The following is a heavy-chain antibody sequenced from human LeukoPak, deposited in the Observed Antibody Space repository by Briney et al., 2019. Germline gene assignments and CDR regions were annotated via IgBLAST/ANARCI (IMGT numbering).Heavy chain of an antibody. D-gene: IGHD2-2*01. V-gene: IGHV1-18*01. CDR1: GYTFTSYG. CDR2: TSAYNGNT. Sequence: ASVKVSCKASGYTFTSYGISWVRQAPGQGLEWMGWTSAYNGNTNYAQKLQGRVTMTTDTSTSTAYMELRSLRSDDTAVYYCARDQLKGYCSSTSCYFGIWGQGTMVTVSS. J-gene: IGHJ3*02. CDR3: ARDQLKGYCSSTSCYFGI.